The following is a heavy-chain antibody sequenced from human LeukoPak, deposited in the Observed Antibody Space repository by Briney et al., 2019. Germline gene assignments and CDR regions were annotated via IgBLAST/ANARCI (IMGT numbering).Heavy chain of an antibody. D-gene: IGHD6-19*01. CDR2: ISYDGNNK. CDR3: AKDLIWLAYYFDY. V-gene: IGHV3-30*04. CDR1: GFTFSSYA. Sequence: GRSLRLSCAASGFTFSSYAMHWVRQAPGKGLEWMAVISYDGNNKYYADSVKGRFTISRDNSKNTLYLQMNSLRAEDTAVYYCAKDLIWLAYYFDYWGQGTLVTVSS. J-gene: IGHJ4*02.